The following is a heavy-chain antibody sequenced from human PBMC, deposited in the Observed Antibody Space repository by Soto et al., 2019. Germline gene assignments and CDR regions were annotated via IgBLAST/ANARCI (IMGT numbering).Heavy chain of an antibody. D-gene: IGHD1-26*01. V-gene: IGHV4-30-4*01. CDR3: ARVSWARSPKCDY. Sequence: QVQLQESGPGLVKPSQTLSLTCSVSGDSISRFDYYWTWIRQPPGKGLEWIGYISYSGSTYSNPSLKGRLTMLGDPSKIQFSLDLRSVTAADTAVYYCARVSWARSPKCDYWGQGTLVTVSS. CDR1: GDSISRFDYY. CDR2: ISYSGST. J-gene: IGHJ4*02.